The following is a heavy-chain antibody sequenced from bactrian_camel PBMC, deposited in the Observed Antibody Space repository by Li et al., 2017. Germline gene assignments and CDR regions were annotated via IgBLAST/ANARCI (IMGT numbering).Heavy chain of an antibody. V-gene: IGHV3S53*01. CDR1: SDTSRPNT. Sequence: HVQLVESGGGSVHTGGSLTLSCVASSDTSRPNTVAWFRQVPRKGREGVASFDTLGTTSVAGRFTISKDNTKNTMYLQMNSLKPEDPAMYYCAIVWRSCSGGVPAPKASDIWGQGTQVTVSS. D-gene: IGHD2*01. J-gene: IGHJ4*01. CDR3: AIVWRSCSGGVPAPKASDI. CDR2: FDTLGTT.